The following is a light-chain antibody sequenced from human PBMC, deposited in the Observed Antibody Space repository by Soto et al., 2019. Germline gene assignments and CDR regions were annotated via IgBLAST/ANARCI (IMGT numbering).Light chain of an antibody. CDR1: QSVRNY. CDR3: QQYNNWPRT. J-gene: IGKJ1*01. V-gene: IGKV3-15*01. CDR2: GAP. Sequence: IVMTQSPATLSVSPGERATLSCRASQSVRNYLAWYQQRPGQAPRLLIFGAPTRASDIPARFSGSGSGTEFTFTISSLQSEDFAVYYCQQYNNWPRTFGQGTKV.